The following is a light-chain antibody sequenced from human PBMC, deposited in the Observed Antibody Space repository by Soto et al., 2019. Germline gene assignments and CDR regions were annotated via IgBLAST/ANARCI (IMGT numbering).Light chain of an antibody. J-gene: IGKJ5*01. CDR1: QSISSY. CDR3: QQYNSYPIT. CDR2: AAS. Sequence: DIQMTQSPSSLSASVGDRVTITCRASQSISSYLNWYQQKPGKAPKLLIYAASSLQSGVPSRFSASGSGTDFTLTISSLQPEDFATYFCQQYNSYPITFGQGTRLEIK. V-gene: IGKV1-39*01.